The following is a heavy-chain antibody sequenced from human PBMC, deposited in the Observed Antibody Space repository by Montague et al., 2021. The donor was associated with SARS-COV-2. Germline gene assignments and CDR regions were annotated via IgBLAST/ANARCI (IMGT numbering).Heavy chain of an antibody. D-gene: IGHD1-14*01. Sequence: RRLSFAASGFLVSGNYMSWVRQAPGKGLDWVSVIYTGGTTFYAGSVKGRFTISRHNADNTLYLQMNSLRDDDTAVYYCAAGIGNNALAYWGQGTLVTVSS. V-gene: IGHV3-53*04. CDR2: IYTGGTT. CDR1: GFLVSGNY. J-gene: IGHJ4*02. CDR3: AAGIGNNALAY.